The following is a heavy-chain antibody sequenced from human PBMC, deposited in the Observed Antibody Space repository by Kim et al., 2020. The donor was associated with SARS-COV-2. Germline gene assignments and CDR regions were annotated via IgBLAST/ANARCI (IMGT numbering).Heavy chain of an antibody. Sequence: GSLRLSCAASGFTFSTYAMTWVRQAPGKGLEWVSTISGSGGSTYYADSVKGRFTISRDSSKNTLYLQMNSLRAEDTAVYYCAKDAGVLRFLDPPCCGMDVWGQGTTVTVSS. CDR3: AKDAGVLRFLDPPCCGMDV. J-gene: IGHJ6*02. CDR1: GFTFSTYA. CDR2: ISGSGGST. D-gene: IGHD3-3*01. V-gene: IGHV3-23*01.